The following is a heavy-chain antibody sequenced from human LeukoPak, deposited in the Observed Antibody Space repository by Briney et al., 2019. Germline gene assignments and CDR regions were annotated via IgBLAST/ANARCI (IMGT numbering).Heavy chain of an antibody. V-gene: IGHV3-30*04. CDR2: ISYDGSNK. J-gene: IGHJ4*02. CDR3: AREFWGPDY. CDR1: RFTFSSYA. D-gene: IGHD7-27*01. Sequence: GGSLRLSCAASRFTFSSYAMHWVRQAPGKGLEWVAVISYDGSNKYYADSVKGRFTISRDNSKNTLYLQMNSLRAEDTAVYYCAREFWGPDYWGQGILVTVSS.